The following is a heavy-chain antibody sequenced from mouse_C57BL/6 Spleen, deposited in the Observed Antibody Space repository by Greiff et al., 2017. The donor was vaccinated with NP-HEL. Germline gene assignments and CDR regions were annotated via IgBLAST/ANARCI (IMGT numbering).Heavy chain of an antibody. CDR2: IDPSDSYT. CDR1: GYTFTSYW. J-gene: IGHJ2*01. Sequence: QVQLQQPGAELVKPGASVKLSCKASGYTFTSYWMQWVKQRPGQGLEWIGEIDPSDSYTNYNQKFKGKATLTVDTSSSTAYMQLSSLTSEDSAVYYCARKRGYWGQGTTLTVSS. CDR3: ARKRGY. V-gene: IGHV1-50*01.